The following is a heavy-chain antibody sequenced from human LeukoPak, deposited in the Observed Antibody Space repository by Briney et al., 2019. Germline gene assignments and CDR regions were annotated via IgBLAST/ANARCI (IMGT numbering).Heavy chain of an antibody. V-gene: IGHV3-23*01. Sequence: GGSLRLSCAASGFTFSSYGMHWVRQAPGKGLEWVSAIGSGGSTYYADSVKGRFTVSRDNSKSTLYLQMNSLRGDDTAVYYCAKKWAAIPAFDCWGQGTLVTVSS. CDR1: GFTFSSYG. J-gene: IGHJ5*01. D-gene: IGHD1-26*01. CDR3: AKKWAAIPAFDC. CDR2: IGSGGST.